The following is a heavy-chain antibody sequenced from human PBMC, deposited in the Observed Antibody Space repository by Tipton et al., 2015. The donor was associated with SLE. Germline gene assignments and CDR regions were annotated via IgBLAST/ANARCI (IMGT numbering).Heavy chain of an antibody. V-gene: IGHV3-23*01. CDR1: GFTFSSYA. CDR2: ISGSGGST. Sequence: SLRLSCAASGFTFSSYAMSWVRQAPGKGLEWVSAISGSGGSTYYADSVKGRFTISRDNAKNSLYLQMNSLRAEDTAVYYCARGMGGDEDPFDYWGQGTLVTVSS. CDR3: ARGMGGDEDPFDY. D-gene: IGHD4-17*01. J-gene: IGHJ4*02.